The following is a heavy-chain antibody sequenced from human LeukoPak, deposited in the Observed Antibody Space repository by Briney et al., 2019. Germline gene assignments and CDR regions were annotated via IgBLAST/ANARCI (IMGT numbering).Heavy chain of an antibody. CDR1: GYSISSGYY. CDR3: ARVPSGKRSSDYFDY. Sequence: PSETLSLTCTVSGYSISSGYYWGWIRQPPGKGLEWIGSIYHSGSTYYNPSLKSRVTISVDTSKNQFSLKLSSVTAADTAVYYCARVPSGKRSSDYFDYWGQGTLVTVSS. V-gene: IGHV4-38-2*02. D-gene: IGHD3-3*01. CDR2: IYHSGST. J-gene: IGHJ4*02.